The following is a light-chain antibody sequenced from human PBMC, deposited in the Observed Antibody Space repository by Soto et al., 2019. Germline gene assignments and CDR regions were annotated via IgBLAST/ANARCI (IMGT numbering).Light chain of an antibody. CDR3: QQYNDWPRT. V-gene: IGKV3-15*01. CDR2: GAS. J-gene: IGKJ2*01. Sequence: EIVMTQSPATLSVSPGERATLSCRASQSVSSYLAWYQQKPGQAPRLLIYGASTRATGIPARFSGSGSGTEFTLTISSLQSEDFAVYYCQQYNDWPRTFGQGNKLEIK. CDR1: QSVSSY.